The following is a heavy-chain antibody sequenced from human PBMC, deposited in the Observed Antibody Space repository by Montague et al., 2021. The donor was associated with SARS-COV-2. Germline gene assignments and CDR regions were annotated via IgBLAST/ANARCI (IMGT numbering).Heavy chain of an antibody. CDR2: VYASGIT. Sequence: TLSLTCTVSGGSISSGSYYWSWIRQPAGKGLEWIGRVYASGITNYNPSPKSRVTISLDTSKNQFSMRLRSVTAANTALSYCISGLASVDSWGQGTLVTVSS. V-gene: IGHV4-61*02. CDR1: GGSISSGSYY. J-gene: IGHJ5*01. D-gene: IGHD3-3*02. CDR3: ISGLASVDS.